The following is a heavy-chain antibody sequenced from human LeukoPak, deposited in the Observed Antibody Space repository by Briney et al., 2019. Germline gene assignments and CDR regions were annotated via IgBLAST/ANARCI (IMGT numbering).Heavy chain of an antibody. CDR1: ALTVSSNY. V-gene: IGHV3-66*02. J-gene: IGHJ3*02. CDR3: ARDHSGSYQRAFDI. D-gene: IGHD1-26*01. CDR2: IYGGSST. Sequence: PGGSLRLSCAVSALTVSSNYVSWVRQAPGKGLEWVSVIYGGSSTNYADSVKGRFTISRDNSKNTLYLQMNSLRAEDTAVYYCARDHSGSYQRAFDIWGQGTMVTVSS.